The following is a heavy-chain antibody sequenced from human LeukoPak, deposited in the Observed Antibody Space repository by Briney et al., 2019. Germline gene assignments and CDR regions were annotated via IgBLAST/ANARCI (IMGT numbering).Heavy chain of an antibody. Sequence: GGSLRLSCGASGFTFTTYAMNWVRQAPGKGLEWVSGISPGGDIKYYADSVKGRFVISRDNSKNTVYLQMNSLRVDDTARYYCAQDGAWLRFDHWGQGTLVTVSS. CDR3: AQDGAWLRFDH. V-gene: IGHV3-23*01. CDR2: ISPGGDIK. D-gene: IGHD5-12*01. J-gene: IGHJ4*02. CDR1: GFTFTTYA.